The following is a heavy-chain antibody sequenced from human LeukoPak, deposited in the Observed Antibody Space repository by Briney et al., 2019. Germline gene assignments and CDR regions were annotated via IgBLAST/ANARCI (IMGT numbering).Heavy chain of an antibody. CDR1: GFTFSDYW. J-gene: IGHJ4*01. CDR2: IRQDGSEK. Sequence: GGSLRLSCAASGFTFSDYWMNWVRLAPGKGLEWVASIRQDGSEKSYVDSVKGRFTISRDNAWNSLYLQMNSLRAEDTAVYYCARDGTAPGLYFDLWGQGTLVTVSS. CDR3: ARDGTAPGLYFDL. D-gene: IGHD1/OR15-1a*01. V-gene: IGHV3-7*01.